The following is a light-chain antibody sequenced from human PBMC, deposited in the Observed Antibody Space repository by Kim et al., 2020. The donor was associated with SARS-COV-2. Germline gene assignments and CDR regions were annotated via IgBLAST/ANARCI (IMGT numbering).Light chain of an antibody. CDR3: QTWGTGYVV. Sequence: SGKRTCTLSSGQSSYAIAWHQQQPGKGPRYLMKLNSDGSHSKGDGIPDRFSGSSSGAERYLTISSLQSEDEADYYCQTWGTGYVVFGGGTQLTVL. J-gene: IGLJ2*01. CDR1: SGQSSYA. CDR2: LNSDGSH. V-gene: IGLV4-69*01.